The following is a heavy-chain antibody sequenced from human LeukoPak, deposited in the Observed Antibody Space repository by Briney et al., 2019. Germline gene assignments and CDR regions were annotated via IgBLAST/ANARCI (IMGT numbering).Heavy chain of an antibody. CDR2: ISYDGSNK. CDR1: GFTFSSYA. Sequence: GGSLRLSCAASGFTFSSYAMHWVRQAPGKGLEWVAVISYDGSNKYYADSVKGRFTISRDNSKNTLYLQMNSLRAEDTAVYYCAKFPFGLGYCTNGVCAGFDYWGQGTLVTVSS. V-gene: IGHV3-30-3*02. D-gene: IGHD2-8*01. J-gene: IGHJ4*02. CDR3: AKFPFGLGYCTNGVCAGFDY.